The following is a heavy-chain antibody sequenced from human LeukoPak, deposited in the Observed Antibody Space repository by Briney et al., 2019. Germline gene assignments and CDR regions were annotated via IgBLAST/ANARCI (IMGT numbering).Heavy chain of an antibody. Sequence: ASVKVSCKASGYTFTSYAMHWVRQAPGQRLEWMGWINAGNGNTKYSQKFQGRVTITRDTSASTAYMELSSLRSEDTTVYYCAAMDLYYYGSGSYMGPFDYWGQGTLVTVSS. CDR2: INAGNGNT. CDR3: AAMDLYYYGSGSYMGPFDY. V-gene: IGHV1-3*01. D-gene: IGHD3-10*01. CDR1: GYTFTSYA. J-gene: IGHJ4*02.